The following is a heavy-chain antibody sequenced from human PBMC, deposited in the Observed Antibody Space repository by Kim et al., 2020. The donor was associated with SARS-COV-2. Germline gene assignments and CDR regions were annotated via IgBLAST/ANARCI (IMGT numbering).Heavy chain of an antibody. CDR1: GGSISSYY. J-gene: IGHJ6*02. CDR2: IYYSGST. CDR3: ARRYSYFHGMDV. V-gene: IGHV4-59*13. D-gene: IGHD5-18*01. Sequence: SETLSLTCTVSGGSISSYYWSWIRQPPGKGLEWIGYIYYSGSTNYNPSLKSRVTISVDTSKNQFSLKLSSVTAADTAVYYCARRYSYFHGMDVWGQGTTVTVSS.